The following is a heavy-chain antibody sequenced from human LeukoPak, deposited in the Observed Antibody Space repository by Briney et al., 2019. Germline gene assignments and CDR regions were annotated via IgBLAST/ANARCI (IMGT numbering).Heavy chain of an antibody. CDR2: IYYSGST. CDR1: GYSISSGYY. CDR3: ARHHVEMAVITYDYFDY. Sequence: SETLTLTCTVSGYSISSGYYWGWIRQPPGKGLEWIGYIYYSGSTNYTPSLKSRVTITVDTSKNQFSLKLSSVTAADTAVYYCARHHVEMAVITYDYFDYWGQGTLVTVSS. V-gene: IGHV4-38-2*02. D-gene: IGHD5-24*01. J-gene: IGHJ4*02.